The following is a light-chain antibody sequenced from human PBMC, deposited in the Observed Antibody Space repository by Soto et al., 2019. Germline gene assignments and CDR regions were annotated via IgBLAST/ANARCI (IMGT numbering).Light chain of an antibody. CDR2: KAS. J-gene: IGKJ1*01. CDR3: QQYNSYRT. Sequence: DILITQSPPTLSDSVGDRVTITCRASQAVSSWLAWYQQKPGKAPKLLIYKASTLKSGVPSRFSGSGSGTDFTLTISSLQPDEFATYYCQQYNSYRTFGQGTKVDIK. V-gene: IGKV1-5*03. CDR1: QAVSSW.